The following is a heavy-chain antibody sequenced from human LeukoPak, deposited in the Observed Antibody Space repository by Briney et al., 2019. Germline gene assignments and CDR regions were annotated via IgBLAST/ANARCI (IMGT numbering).Heavy chain of an antibody. Sequence: SVKVSCKASGGTFNSYAISWVRQAPGQGLEWMGGIIPIFGTANYAQKFQGRVTITADKSTSTAYMELSSLRSEDTAVYYCARSGGSRNGDFWSGYYVRWFDPWGQGTLITVSS. J-gene: IGHJ5*02. D-gene: IGHD3-3*01. V-gene: IGHV1-69*06. CDR3: ARSGGSRNGDFWSGYYVRWFDP. CDR2: IIPIFGTA. CDR1: GGTFNSYA.